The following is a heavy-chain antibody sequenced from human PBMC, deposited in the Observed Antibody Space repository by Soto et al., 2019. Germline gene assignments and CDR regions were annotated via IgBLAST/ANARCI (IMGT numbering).Heavy chain of an antibody. D-gene: IGHD3-3*01. CDR1: GFTFSSYA. CDR2: ISGSGGST. V-gene: IGHV3-23*01. CDR3: AKAPYDFWSGYYTERRAPYYMDV. J-gene: IGHJ6*03. Sequence: PGGSLRLSCAASGFTFSSYAMSWVRQAPGKGLEWVSAISGSGGSTYYADSVKGRFTISRDNSKNTLYLQMNSLRAEDTAVYYCAKAPYDFWSGYYTERRAPYYMDVWGKGTTVTVSS.